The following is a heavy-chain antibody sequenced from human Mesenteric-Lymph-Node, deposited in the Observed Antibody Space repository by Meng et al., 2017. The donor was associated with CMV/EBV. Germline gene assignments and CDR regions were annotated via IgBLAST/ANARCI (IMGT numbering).Heavy chain of an antibody. CDR1: GYTFVDYD. D-gene: IGHD3-3*01. CDR3: ARGGVLRFFRH. CDR2: MNPDSGDT. J-gene: IGHJ4*02. V-gene: IGHV1-8*01. Sequence: ASVKVSCKASGYTFVDYDINWVRKAAGQGLEWMGWMNPDSGDTGYAQKFQGRVTMTRNTSINTAYMELRNLRSEDTAVYYCARGGVLRFFRHWGQGTLVTVSS.